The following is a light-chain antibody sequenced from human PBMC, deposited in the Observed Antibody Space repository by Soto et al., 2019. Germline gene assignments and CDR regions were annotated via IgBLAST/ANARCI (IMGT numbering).Light chain of an antibody. V-gene: IGLV2-14*03. CDR3: SSYTSSDTWV. Sequence: QSVLTQPASVSGSPGQSITISCTGTSSDLGDYNSVSWYQHHPDKAPKLMIYNVNYRPSGVSNRFSGYKSGNTASLTISGLQAEDDADYYCSSYTSSDTWVFGGGTKLTVL. J-gene: IGLJ3*02. CDR1: SSDLGDYNS. CDR2: NVN.